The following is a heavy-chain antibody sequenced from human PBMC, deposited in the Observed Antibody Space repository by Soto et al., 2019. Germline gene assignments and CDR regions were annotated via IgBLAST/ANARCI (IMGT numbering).Heavy chain of an antibody. CDR3: ARPLAGCIPDY. CDR2: ISRSSRTI. V-gene: IGHV3-48*01. Sequence: EVQLVESGGGLVQPGGSLRLSCVAAGFTLSRDSMNWVRQAPGKGLEWVSYISRSSRTIYYADSVKGRITSHRDNAENSLYLQLSILRAEYTAVYYCARPLAGCIPDYWGQGTRVTVSS. D-gene: IGHD2-8*01. CDR1: GFTLSRDS. J-gene: IGHJ4*02.